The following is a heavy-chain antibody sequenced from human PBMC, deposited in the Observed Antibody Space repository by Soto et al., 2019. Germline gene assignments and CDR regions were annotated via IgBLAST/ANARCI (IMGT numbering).Heavy chain of an antibody. CDR1: GGSISTYY. D-gene: IGHD6-13*01. CDR3: ARYAGSSWFDY. Sequence: SSETLSLTCTVSGGSISTYYWSWIRQPPGKGLEWIGYINYSGRTNYNPSLKSRVTMSLDTSKNQFSLKLRSVTAADTALFYCARYAGSSWFDYWGQGTMVTVS. J-gene: IGHJ4*02. V-gene: IGHV4-59*01. CDR2: INYSGRT.